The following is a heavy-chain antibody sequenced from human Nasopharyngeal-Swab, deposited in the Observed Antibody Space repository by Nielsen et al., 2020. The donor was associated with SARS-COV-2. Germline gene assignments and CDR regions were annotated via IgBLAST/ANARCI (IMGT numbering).Heavy chain of an antibody. V-gene: IGHV3-9*01. CDR2: ISWNGGSI. J-gene: IGHJ4*02. CDR3: AKLSGGYYDSSGLIY. D-gene: IGHD3-22*01. CDR1: GFTFDDYA. Sequence: SLKISCAASGFTFDDYAMHWVRQAPGKGLEWVSGISWNGGSIGYADPVKGRFTISRDNAKNSLYLQMNSLRAEDTALYYCAKLSGGYYDSSGLIYWGQGTLVTVSS.